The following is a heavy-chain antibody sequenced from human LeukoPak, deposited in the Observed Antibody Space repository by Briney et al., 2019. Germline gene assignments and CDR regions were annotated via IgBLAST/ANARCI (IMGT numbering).Heavy chain of an antibody. CDR1: GLTFSSYW. D-gene: IGHD5-24*01. Sequence: GGSLRLSCAASGLTFSSYWMSWVRQAPGKGLEWVANIKQDGSEKYYVDSVKGRFTISRDNAKNSLYLQMNSLRAEDTAVYYCARDPGRWLQFSHFDYWGQGTLVTVSS. J-gene: IGHJ4*02. CDR3: ARDPGRWLQFSHFDY. V-gene: IGHV3-7*01. CDR2: IKQDGSEK.